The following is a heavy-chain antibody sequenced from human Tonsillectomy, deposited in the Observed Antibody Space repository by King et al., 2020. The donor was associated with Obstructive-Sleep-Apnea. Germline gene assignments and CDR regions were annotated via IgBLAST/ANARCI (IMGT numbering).Heavy chain of an antibody. J-gene: IGHJ4*02. CDR1: GFTFSTYT. CDR2: ISSSGSTI. CDR3: ARLGIAVAGVDY. Sequence: LVESGGGLVQPGGSLRLSCAASGFTFSTYTMNWVRQAPGKGLEWVSYISSSGSTIYYADSVKGRFTISRDNAKNSLYLQMNSLRAEDTAVYFCARLGIAVAGVDYWGQGSLVTVSS. D-gene: IGHD6-19*01. V-gene: IGHV3-48*04.